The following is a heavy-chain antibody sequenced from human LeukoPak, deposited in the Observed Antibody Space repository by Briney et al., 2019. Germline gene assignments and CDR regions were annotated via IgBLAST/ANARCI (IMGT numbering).Heavy chain of an antibody. V-gene: IGHV1-18*01. D-gene: IGHD5-24*01. CDR1: GYIFTSYG. CDR3: ARVRDGYNDAYDI. CDR2: ISTYNGHT. J-gene: IGHJ3*02. Sequence: ASVKVSCKASGYIFTSYGISWVRQAPGQGLDWMGWISTYNGHTNYAQKLQGRVTMTTDTSTSTAYMELRSLRSEDTAVYYCARVRDGYNDAYDIWGQGTVVTVSS.